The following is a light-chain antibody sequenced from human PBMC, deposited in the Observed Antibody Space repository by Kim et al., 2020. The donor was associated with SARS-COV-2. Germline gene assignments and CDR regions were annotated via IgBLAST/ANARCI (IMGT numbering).Light chain of an antibody. CDR1: QSLSGNF. CDR3: QQYCTSERT. CDR2: GAS. J-gene: IGKJ1*01. Sequence: PGDRAALSCRASQSLSGNFIAWYQQKPGQAPRLLIYGASIRATGIPDRFSGSGAGADFTLTINRLEPEDFAVYCCQQYCTSERTFGQGTKVDIK. V-gene: IGKV3-20*01.